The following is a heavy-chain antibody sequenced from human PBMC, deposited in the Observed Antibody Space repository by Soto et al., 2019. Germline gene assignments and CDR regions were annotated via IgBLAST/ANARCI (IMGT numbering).Heavy chain of an antibody. CDR3: AREEKPGLRFVERLPASDAFDS. J-gene: IGHJ3*02. D-gene: IGHD3-3*01. CDR1: GFTFSSYS. Sequence: GWSLRLSCAASGFTFSSYSMNWVRQAPGKGLEWVSSISSSSSYIYYADSVKGRFTISRDNAKNSLYLQMNSLRAEDTAVYYSAREEKPGLRFVERLPASDAFDSWGQGTIVSLTS. V-gene: IGHV3-21*01. CDR2: ISSSSSYI.